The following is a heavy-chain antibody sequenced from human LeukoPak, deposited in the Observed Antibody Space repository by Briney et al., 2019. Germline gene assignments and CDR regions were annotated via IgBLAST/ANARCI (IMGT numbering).Heavy chain of an antibody. CDR1: GGSFSGYF. V-gene: IGHV4-34*01. D-gene: IGHD3-22*01. Sequence: SETLSLTCVVYGGSFSGYFWSWIRQPPGKGLELIGEITPSGSTNYSPSLKSRVPILIDTSKKKLSLRLTSVTAADLAVYYCASSFYYDSRDYWGQGTLVTVSS. J-gene: IGHJ4*02. CDR3: ASSFYYDSRDY. CDR2: ITPSGST.